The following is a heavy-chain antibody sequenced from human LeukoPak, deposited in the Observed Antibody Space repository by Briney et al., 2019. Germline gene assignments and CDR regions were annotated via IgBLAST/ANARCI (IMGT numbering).Heavy chain of an antibody. V-gene: IGHV4-39*01. CDR1: GGSISSSSYY. D-gene: IGHD6-13*01. J-gene: IGHJ4*02. Sequence: KPSETLSLTCIVSGGSISSSSYYWGWIRQPPGKGLEWIGSIYYGGSTYHNPSLKSRVTISVDTSKNQFSLKLSSVTAADTAVYYCARHRSGSSLDYWGQGTLVTVSS. CDR3: ARHRSGSSLDY. CDR2: IYYGGST.